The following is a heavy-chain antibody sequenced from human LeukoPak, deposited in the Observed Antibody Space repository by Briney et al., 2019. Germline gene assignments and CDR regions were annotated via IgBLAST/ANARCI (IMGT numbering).Heavy chain of an antibody. CDR1: GFTFSTYW. D-gene: IGHD2-2*01. Sequence: GGSLRLSCAASGFTFSTYWMSWVRQAPGKGLGWVANIKQDGSDKFYVDSVKGRFTISRDNAKSSMYLQMSSLRAEDTAIYYCARVLPVASRDYWGQGTLVTVSS. CDR2: IKQDGSDK. J-gene: IGHJ4*02. V-gene: IGHV3-7*01. CDR3: ARVLPVASRDY.